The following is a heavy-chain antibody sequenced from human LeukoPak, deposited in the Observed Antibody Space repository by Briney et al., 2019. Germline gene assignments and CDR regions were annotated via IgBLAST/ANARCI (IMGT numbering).Heavy chain of an antibody. Sequence: GESLKISCKGSGYSFTSYLIGWVRPMPGKGLEWMGIIYPGDSDTRYSPSFQGQVTISADKSISTAYLQWSSLKASDTAMYYCARPHPEDFWSGYWGNAFDIWGQGTMVTVSS. J-gene: IGHJ3*02. CDR3: ARPHPEDFWSGYWGNAFDI. CDR1: GYSFTSYL. D-gene: IGHD3-3*01. V-gene: IGHV5-51*01. CDR2: IYPGDSDT.